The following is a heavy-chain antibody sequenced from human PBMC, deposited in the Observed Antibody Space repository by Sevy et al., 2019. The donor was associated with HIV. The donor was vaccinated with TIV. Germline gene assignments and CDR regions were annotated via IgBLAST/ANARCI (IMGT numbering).Heavy chain of an antibody. D-gene: IGHD3-10*01. CDR1: GDSISSGGYY. J-gene: IGHJ6*03. Sequence: SETLSLTCTVSGDSISSGGYYWGWIRQPAGKGLEWIGRVYTSGSTKYNPSLKSRVTISVDTSKNRFSLRLSSVTAADTAVYYCARHNLGYYGSGTSSHLSYSYYYMDVWGKGATVTVSS. CDR3: ARHNLGYYGSGTSSHLSYSYYYMDV. CDR2: VYTSGST. V-gene: IGHV4-61*02.